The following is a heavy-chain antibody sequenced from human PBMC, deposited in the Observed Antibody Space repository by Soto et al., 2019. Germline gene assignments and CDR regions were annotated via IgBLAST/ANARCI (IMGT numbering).Heavy chain of an antibody. CDR2: ISVYDGDT. D-gene: IGHD6-19*01. Sequence: QVQLVQSGAEVKKPGASVKVSCKASGYTFITYGITWVRQAPGQGLEWMGYISVYDGDTNYAQKLQGRVTVTANTXTSTAYMELRRLTTDDTAMYYWARAPRSAWDEYDYWGQGTLVTVSS. CDR3: ARAPRSAWDEYDY. J-gene: IGHJ4*02. CDR1: GYTFITYG. V-gene: IGHV1-18*01.